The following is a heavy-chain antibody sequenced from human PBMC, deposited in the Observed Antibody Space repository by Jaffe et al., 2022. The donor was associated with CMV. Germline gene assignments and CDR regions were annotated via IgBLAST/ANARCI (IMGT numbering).Heavy chain of an antibody. CDR3: AREKSYYDSSGYSAFDI. CDR2: IIPILGIA. J-gene: IGHJ3*02. Sequence: QVQLVQSGAEVKKPGSSVKVSCKASGGTFSSYAISWVRQAPGQGLEWMGRIIPILGIANYAQKFQGRVTITADKSTSTAYMELSSLRSEDTAVYYCAREKSYYDSSGYSAFDIWGQGTMVTVSS. CDR1: GGTFSSYA. D-gene: IGHD3-22*01. V-gene: IGHV1-69*09.